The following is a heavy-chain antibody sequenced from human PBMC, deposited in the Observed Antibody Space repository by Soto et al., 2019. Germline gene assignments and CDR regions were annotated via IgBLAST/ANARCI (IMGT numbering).Heavy chain of an antibody. CDR2: IWYDGTSK. D-gene: IGHD1-26*01. CDR3: ARDLGRPVGALKNDAFNI. V-gene: IGHV3-33*01. J-gene: IGHJ3*02. Sequence: QVQLVESGGGVVQPGRSLRLSCAASGFTFRSWGMHWVRQAPGKGLEWVAVIWYDGTSKYYADSVKGRFTISRDYSKNTLYLQMNSLRAEDTAVYYCARDLGRPVGALKNDAFNIWGQGTMVAVSS. CDR1: GFTFRSWG.